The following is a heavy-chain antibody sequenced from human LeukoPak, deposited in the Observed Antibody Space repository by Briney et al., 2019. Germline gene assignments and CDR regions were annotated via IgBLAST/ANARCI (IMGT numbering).Heavy chain of an antibody. Sequence: PGGSLRLSCEASGFVFGHSWMSWVRQAPGKGLEWVANINLDGSEINYLDSLTGRLTISRDNAKDSLYLQMTGLSAEDTAVYFCVRDGGYSTFDYWGQGTLVTVSS. CDR3: VRDGGYSTFDY. D-gene: IGHD3-10*01. CDR2: INLDGSEI. CDR1: GFVFGHSW. V-gene: IGHV3-7*03. J-gene: IGHJ4*02.